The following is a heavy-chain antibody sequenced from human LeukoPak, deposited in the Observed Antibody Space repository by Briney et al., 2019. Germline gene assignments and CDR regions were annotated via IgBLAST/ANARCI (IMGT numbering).Heavy chain of an antibody. CDR2: INHSGST. CDR1: GGSFSGYY. V-gene: IGHV4-34*01. J-gene: IGHJ4*02. CDR3: ARGHGDTAISY. D-gene: IGHD5-18*01. Sequence: SETLSLTCAVYGGSFSGYYWSWIRQPPGKGLEWVGEINHSGSTNYNPSLKSRVTISVDTYKNQYSLKLSSVTAADTAVYYFARGHGDTAISYWGQGTLVAVSS.